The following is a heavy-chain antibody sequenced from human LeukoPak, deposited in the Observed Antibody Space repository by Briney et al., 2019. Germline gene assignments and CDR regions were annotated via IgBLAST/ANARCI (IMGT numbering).Heavy chain of an antibody. CDR1: GYTFTSYY. CDR2: INPSGGST. V-gene: IGHV1-46*01. D-gene: IGHD4-17*01. Sequence: ASVKVSCKASGYTFTSYYMHWVRQATGQGHEWMGIINPSGGSTSYAQKFQGRVTMTRDTSTSTVYMELSSLRSEDTAVYYCARDKTTGDFDYWGQGTLVTVSS. CDR3: ARDKTTGDFDY. J-gene: IGHJ4*02.